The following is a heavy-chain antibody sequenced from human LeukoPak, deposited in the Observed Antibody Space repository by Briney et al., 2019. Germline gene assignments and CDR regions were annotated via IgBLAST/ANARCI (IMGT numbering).Heavy chain of an antibody. D-gene: IGHD2-2*01. CDR1: GFTFRNYW. V-gene: IGHV3-7*01. CDR3: VRSASWDRGY. Sequence: GGSLRLSCAASGFTFRNYWMSWVRQAPGKGLEWVASIKQDGSETYYVDSVRGRCTISRDNAKNSLYLHMNSLRVEDTAVYYCVRSASWDRGYRGQGTLVTVSS. CDR2: IKQDGSET. J-gene: IGHJ1*01.